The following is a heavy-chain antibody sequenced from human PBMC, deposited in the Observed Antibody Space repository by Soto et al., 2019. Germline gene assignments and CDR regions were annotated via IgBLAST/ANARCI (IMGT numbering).Heavy chain of an antibody. D-gene: IGHD3-10*01. CDR1: GFTFSSYG. CDR2: ISYDGSNK. J-gene: IGHJ6*02. V-gene: IGHV3-30*18. CDR3: AKDIWLGLPSKGPRYMDV. Sequence: QVQLVESGGGVVQPGRSLRLSCAASGFTFSSYGMHWVRQAPGKGLEWVAVISYDGSNKYYADSVKGRFTISRDNSKNTLYLQMNSLRAEDTAVYYCAKDIWLGLPSKGPRYMDVWGQGTTVTVSS.